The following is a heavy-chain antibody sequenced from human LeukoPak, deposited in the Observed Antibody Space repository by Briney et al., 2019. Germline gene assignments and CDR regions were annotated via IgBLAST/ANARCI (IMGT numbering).Heavy chain of an antibody. CDR3: AIDEPDYAPYDFDY. Sequence: GGSLRLSCAASRFTFSNAWMNWVRQAPGKGLEWVGRIKSKVDGETTDYVAPVKGRFTISRDDSNNMVYLQMNSLKIEDTAVYYCAIDEPDYAPYDFDYWGQGTLVTVSS. CDR1: RFTFSNAW. D-gene: IGHD4-17*01. J-gene: IGHJ4*02. V-gene: IGHV3-15*01. CDR2: IKSKVDGETT.